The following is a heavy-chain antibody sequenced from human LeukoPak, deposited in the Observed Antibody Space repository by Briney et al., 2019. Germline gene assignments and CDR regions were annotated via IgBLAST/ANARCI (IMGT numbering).Heavy chain of an antibody. J-gene: IGHJ6*02. V-gene: IGHV3-23*01. CDR2: ISGSSGST. CDR1: GFTFSSYA. D-gene: IGHD3-10*01. CDR3: AKPARGYYYYGMDV. Sequence: GGSLRLSCAASGFTFSSYAMSWVRQAPGKGLEWVSAISGSSGSTYYADSVKGRFTISRDNSKNTLYLQMNSLRAEDTAVYYCAKPARGYYYYGMDVWGQGTTVTVSS.